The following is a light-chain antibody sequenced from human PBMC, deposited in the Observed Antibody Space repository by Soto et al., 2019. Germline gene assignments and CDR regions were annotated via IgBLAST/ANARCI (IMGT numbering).Light chain of an antibody. CDR2: EGS. J-gene: IGLJ2*01. Sequence: QSALTQPASVSGSPGQSITISCTGTSSDVGDYYLVSWYQQHPGKAPKLMIYEGSKRPSGVSNRFSVSKSGNSASLTISGLQAEDEADYYCCSYAGSSTLLFGGGTKVTVL. CDR3: CSYAGSSTLL. CDR1: SSDVGDYYL. V-gene: IGLV2-23*01.